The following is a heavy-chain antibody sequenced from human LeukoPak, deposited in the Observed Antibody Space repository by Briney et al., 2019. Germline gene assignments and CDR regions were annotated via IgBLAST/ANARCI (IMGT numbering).Heavy chain of an antibody. CDR1: GFTFSPYA. V-gene: IGHV3-21*01. CDR2: ITSSSSYI. CDR3: ARGEWSSSPFDY. J-gene: IGHJ4*02. D-gene: IGHD6-6*01. Sequence: GGSLRLSCAASGFTFSPYAMSWVRQAPGKGLEWVSFITSSSSYIYYADSVKGRFTISRDNARNSLYLQMNSLRADDTAVYYCARGEWSSSPFDYWGQGTLVTVSS.